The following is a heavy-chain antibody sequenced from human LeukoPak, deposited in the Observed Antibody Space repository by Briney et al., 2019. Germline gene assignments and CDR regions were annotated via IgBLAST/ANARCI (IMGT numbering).Heavy chain of an antibody. Sequence: SETLSLTCAVYGGSFSGYYWNWIRQPPGKGLEWIGEINHSGSTNYNPSLKSRVTISVDTSKNQFSLKLSSVTAADTAVYYCARGYSYVSPFDYWGQGTLVTVSS. J-gene: IGHJ4*02. CDR3: ARGYSYVSPFDY. D-gene: IGHD5-18*01. CDR1: GGSFSGYY. V-gene: IGHV4-34*01. CDR2: INHSGST.